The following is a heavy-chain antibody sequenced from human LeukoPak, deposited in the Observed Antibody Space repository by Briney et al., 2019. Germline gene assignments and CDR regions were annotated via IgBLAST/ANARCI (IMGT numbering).Heavy chain of an antibody. CDR1: GYTFTGYY. J-gene: IGHJ4*02. CDR3: ARDRHSGNYYLDS. Sequence: ASVKVSCTASGYTFTGYYMHWVRQAPGQGLEWIGWINPNNGGTKYAQKFQGWVTMTRDTSISTAYMELSRLRTNDTAVYYCARDRHSGNYYLDSWGQGTLVTVSS. D-gene: IGHD1-26*01. V-gene: IGHV1-2*04. CDR2: INPNNGGT.